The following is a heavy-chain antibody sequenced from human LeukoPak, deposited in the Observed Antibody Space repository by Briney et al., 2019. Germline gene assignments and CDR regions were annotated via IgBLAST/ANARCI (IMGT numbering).Heavy chain of an antibody. V-gene: IGHV4-38-2*02. D-gene: IGHD6-19*01. CDR1: GYSISSGYY. CDR3: ARDQKSSIVVAAPLDY. J-gene: IGHJ4*02. CDR2: IYHSGST. Sequence: SETLSLTCTVSGYSISSGYYWGWIRQPPGKGLEWIGSIYHSGSTYYNPSLKSRVTISVDTSKNQFSLKLSSVTAADTAVYYCARDQKSSIVVAAPLDYWGQGTLVTVSS.